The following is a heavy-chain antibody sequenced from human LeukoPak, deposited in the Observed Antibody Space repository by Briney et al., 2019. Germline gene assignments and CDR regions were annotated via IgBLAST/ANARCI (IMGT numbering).Heavy chain of an antibody. CDR2: INPNSGGT. CDR3: ARDRDDSSGYYRETLFDY. D-gene: IGHD3-22*01. CDR1: GYTFTGYY. V-gene: IGHV1-2*02. J-gene: IGHJ4*02. Sequence: ASVKVSCKASGYTFTGYYMHWVRQAPGQGLEWMGWINPNSGGTNYAQKFQGRVTMTRDTSISTAYMELSRLRADDTAVYYCARDRDDSSGYYRETLFDYWGQGTLVTVSS.